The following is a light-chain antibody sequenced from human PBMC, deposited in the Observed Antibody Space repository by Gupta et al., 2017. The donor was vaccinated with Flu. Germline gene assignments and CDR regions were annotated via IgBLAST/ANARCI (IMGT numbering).Light chain of an antibody. CDR3: QQYFTSPWT. CDR1: RSVLYTSNNKSY. J-gene: IGKJ1*01. CDR2: WAS. Sequence: VXTXXXDSXXVSXXXRATXNCKSSRSVLYTSNNKSYLAWLQQNPGQPPKVVIYWASTRESGVPDRFSGSGSGTDFTLTISGLQAEDVAVYYCQQYFTSPWTFGQGTKVEIK. V-gene: IGKV4-1*01.